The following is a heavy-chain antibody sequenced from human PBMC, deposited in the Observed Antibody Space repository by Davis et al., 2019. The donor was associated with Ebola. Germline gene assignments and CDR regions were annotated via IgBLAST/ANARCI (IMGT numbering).Heavy chain of an antibody. CDR3: ARERWFDP. CDR1: GGSFSGYY. Sequence: SETLSLTCAVYGGSFSGYYWSWIRQPPGKGLEWIGEINHSGSTNYNPSLKSRVTISVDTFKNQLSLKLSSVTAADTAVYYCARERWFDPWGQGTLVTVSS. CDR2: INHSGST. J-gene: IGHJ5*02. V-gene: IGHV4-34*01.